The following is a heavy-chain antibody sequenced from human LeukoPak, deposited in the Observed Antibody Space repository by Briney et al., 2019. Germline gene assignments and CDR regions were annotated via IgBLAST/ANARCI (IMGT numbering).Heavy chain of an antibody. D-gene: IGHD6-13*01. CDR3: ARVMIQYSSSWYLFDY. V-gene: IGHV3-21*01. CDR1: GFTFSSYS. CDR2: ISSSSSYI. J-gene: IGHJ4*02. Sequence: GGSLRLSCAASGFTFSSYSMNWVRQAPGKGLEWVSSISSSSSYIYYADSVKGRFTISRDNAKNSLYLQMNSLRAEDTAVYYCARVMIQYSSSWYLFDYWAREPWSPSPQ.